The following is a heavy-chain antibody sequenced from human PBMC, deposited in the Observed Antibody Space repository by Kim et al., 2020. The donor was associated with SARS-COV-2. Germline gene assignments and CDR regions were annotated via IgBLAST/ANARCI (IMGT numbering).Heavy chain of an antibody. CDR1: GYIFSTYW. CDR2: IYPGDSDT. CDR3: ARINGAGDY. J-gene: IGHJ4*02. D-gene: IGHD2-8*01. V-gene: IGHV5-51*01. Sequence: GESLKISCKASGYIFSTYWIGWVRQMPGKGLEWMGIIYPGDSDTRYSPSFQGQVTISADKSISTVYLQWSSLKASDSAMYYWARINGAGDYWGQGTRVTVSS.